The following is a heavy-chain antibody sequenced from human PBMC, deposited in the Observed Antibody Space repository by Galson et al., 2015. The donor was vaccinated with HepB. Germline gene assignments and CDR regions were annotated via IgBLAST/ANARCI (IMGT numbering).Heavy chain of an antibody. J-gene: IGHJ4*02. Sequence: SLRLSCAASGFTFISYAMTWVRQAPGKGLEWVSGISGSGGSTDYADSVKGRFSISRDNSRDTLYLQMNSLRAEDTAVYYCAKGLWSSDWLSSDFDYWGQGTLVTVSS. V-gene: IGHV3-23*01. D-gene: IGHD6-19*01. CDR2: ISGSGGST. CDR3: AKGLWSSDWLSSDFDY. CDR1: GFTFISYA.